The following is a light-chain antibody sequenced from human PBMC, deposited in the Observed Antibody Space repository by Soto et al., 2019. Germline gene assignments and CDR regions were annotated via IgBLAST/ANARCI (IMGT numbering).Light chain of an antibody. CDR3: QSYDSSLSDSWV. J-gene: IGLJ3*02. Sequence: QSVLTQPPSVSGAPGQRVTISCTGSSSNIGAGFDVHWYQKLPGTAPKLLIYVNSNRPSGVPDRFSGSKSGTSASLAITGLQAEDEADYYCQSYDSSLSDSWVFGGGTKLPVL. CDR2: VNS. CDR1: SSNIGAGFD. V-gene: IGLV1-40*01.